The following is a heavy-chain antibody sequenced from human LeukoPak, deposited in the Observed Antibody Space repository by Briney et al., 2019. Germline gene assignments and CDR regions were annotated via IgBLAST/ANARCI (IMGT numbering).Heavy chain of an antibody. D-gene: IGHD2-21*02. CDR2: ISGSGGRT. J-gene: IGHJ6*02. V-gene: IGHV3-23*01. Sequence: GGSLRLSCGASGLTFSTYGMSWVRQAPGRGLEWVSDISGSGGRTFYADSVKGRFTISRDNSQKTLYLQMNSLRAEDTAVYYCAKDLCTGDCYPYYYAMDVWGQGTTVTVSS. CDR1: GLTFSTYG. CDR3: AKDLCTGDCYPYYYAMDV.